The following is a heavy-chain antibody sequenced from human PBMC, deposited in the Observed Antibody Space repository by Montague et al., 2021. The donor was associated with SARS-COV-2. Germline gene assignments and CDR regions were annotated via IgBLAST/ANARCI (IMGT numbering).Heavy chain of an antibody. CDR1: GDSIRNSEYS. D-gene: IGHD1-14*01. CDR3: ATRTRYPQNDFGF. Sequence: SETLSLTCTVSGDSIRNSEYSWGRVRQPPGNGLEWIGNIYDGGSTFYNLSLKSRVTIFVDTSKNQFSLRLSSVTAADTAVYYCATRTRYPQNDFGFWGQGTLVTVSS. V-gene: IGHV4-39*01. J-gene: IGHJ4*02. CDR2: IYDGGST.